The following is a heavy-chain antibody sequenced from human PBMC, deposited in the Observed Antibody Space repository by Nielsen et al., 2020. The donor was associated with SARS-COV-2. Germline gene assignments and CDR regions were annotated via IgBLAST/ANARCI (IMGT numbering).Heavy chain of an antibody. CDR1: GFTFSSYA. CDR3: TRATTLIGVFDDAFDI. Sequence: GESLKISCAASGFTFSSYAMHWVRQAPGKGLEWVAVISYDGSNKYYADSVKGRFALSRDNAKNALYLHMSTLRVEDTAVYYCTRATTLIGVFDDAFDIWGQGTLVTISS. J-gene: IGHJ3*02. D-gene: IGHD3-3*01. V-gene: IGHV3-30*09. CDR2: ISYDGSNK.